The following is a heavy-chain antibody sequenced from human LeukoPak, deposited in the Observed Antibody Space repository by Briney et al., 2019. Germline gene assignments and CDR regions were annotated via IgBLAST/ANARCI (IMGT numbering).Heavy chain of an antibody. J-gene: IGHJ4*02. CDR3: ARLKSSSWYIDY. D-gene: IGHD6-13*01. Sequence: SETLSLTCTVSDGSISSYYWSWIRQPPGKGLEWIGYIYFSGSTNYNPSLKSRVTISVDTSKNQFPLKLSSVTAADTAVYYCARLKSSSWYIDYWGQGTLVTVSS. V-gene: IGHV4-59*01. CDR1: DGSISSYY. CDR2: IYFSGST.